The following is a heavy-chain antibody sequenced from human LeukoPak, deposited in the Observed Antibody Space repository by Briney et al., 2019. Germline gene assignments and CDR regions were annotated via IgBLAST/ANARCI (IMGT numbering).Heavy chain of an antibody. CDR2: IYYSGST. CDR3: VRGGDYVRKPFDY. Sequence: PSETLSLTCTVSGGSISNYYWSWIRQPPGKGLDWIGYIYYSGSTNYNPSLKSRVTISVDTSKNQFSLKLSSVTAADTAVYYCVRGGDYVRKPFDYWGQGTLVTVAS. CDR1: GGSISNYY. D-gene: IGHD4-17*01. V-gene: IGHV4-59*01. J-gene: IGHJ4*02.